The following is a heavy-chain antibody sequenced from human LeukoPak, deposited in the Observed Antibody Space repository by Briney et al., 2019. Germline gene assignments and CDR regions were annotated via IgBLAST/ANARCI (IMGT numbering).Heavy chain of an antibody. V-gene: IGHV3-66*01. J-gene: IGHJ3*02. CDR1: GFTVSSNY. CDR2: IYSGGST. D-gene: IGHD2-2*01. Sequence: GGSLRLSCAASGFTVSSNYMGWVRQAPGKGLEWVSVIYSGGSTYYADSVKGRFTISRDNSKNTLYLQMNSLRAEDTAVYYCARDSSSRPNDAFDIWGQGTMVTVSS. CDR3: ARDSSSRPNDAFDI.